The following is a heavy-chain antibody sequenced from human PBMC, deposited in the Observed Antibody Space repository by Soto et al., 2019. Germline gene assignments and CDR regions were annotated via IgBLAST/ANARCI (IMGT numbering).Heavy chain of an antibody. V-gene: IGHV3-23*01. CDR1: GFTFSSFA. D-gene: IGHD2-2*01. CDR3: AKDIAHCISTSCYQPFDY. J-gene: IGHJ4*02. Sequence: GGSLRLSCAASGFTFSSFAMSWVRQAPGKGLEWVSSISGSGGSTYYADSVKGRFTISRDNSKNMLYLQMNSLRGEDTAVYYCAKDIAHCISTSCYQPFDYWGQGTLVTVSS. CDR2: ISGSGGST.